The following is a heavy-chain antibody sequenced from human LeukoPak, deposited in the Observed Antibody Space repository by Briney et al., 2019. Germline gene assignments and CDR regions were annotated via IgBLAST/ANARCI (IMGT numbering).Heavy chain of an antibody. V-gene: IGHV3-74*01. CDR1: GFTFSNYW. J-gene: IGHJ5*02. Sequence: PGGSLRLSCAAAGFTFSNYWMHWVRQAPGKGLVWVSRINSDGINTSYADSVKGRLTISRDNAKNTLNLQMNSLSAEDTAVYYCARDLGQYYDTSDNWFDPWGQGTLVTVSS. D-gene: IGHD3-22*01. CDR3: ARDLGQYYDTSDNWFDP. CDR2: INSDGINT.